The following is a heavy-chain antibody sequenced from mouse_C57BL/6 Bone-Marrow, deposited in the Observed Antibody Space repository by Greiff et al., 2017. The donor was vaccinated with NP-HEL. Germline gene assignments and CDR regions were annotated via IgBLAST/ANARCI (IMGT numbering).Heavy chain of an antibody. D-gene: IGHD2-1*01. Sequence: EVKLMESGGGLVKPGGSLKLSCAASGFTFSSYTMSWVRQTPEKRLEWVATISGGGGNTYYPDSVKGRFTISRDNAKNTLYLQMSSLRSEDTALYYCARQVIYGNYGKYFDVWGTGTTVTVSS. CDR3: ARQVIYGNYGKYFDV. J-gene: IGHJ1*03. CDR1: GFTFSSYT. V-gene: IGHV5-9*01. CDR2: ISGGGGNT.